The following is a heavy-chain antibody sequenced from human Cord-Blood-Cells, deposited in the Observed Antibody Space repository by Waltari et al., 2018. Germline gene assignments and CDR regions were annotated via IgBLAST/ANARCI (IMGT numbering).Heavy chain of an antibody. CDR3: TTDYEWLVTEFDY. CDR1: ALTFRHAW. CDR2: IKSKTEGGTT. Sequence: EVQLVESGGGLVKPGGSLRLSWAASALTFRHAWMSWVRQAPGKGLEWVGRIKSKTEGGTTDYAAPVKGRFTISRDDSKNTLYLQMNSLKTEDTAVYYCTTDYEWLVTEFDYWGQGTLVTVSS. V-gene: IGHV3-15*01. D-gene: IGHD6-19*01. J-gene: IGHJ4*02.